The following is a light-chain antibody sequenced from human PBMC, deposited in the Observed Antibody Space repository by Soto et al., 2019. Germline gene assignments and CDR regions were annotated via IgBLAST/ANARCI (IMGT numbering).Light chain of an antibody. V-gene: IGLV2-14*01. Sequence: QSALTQPASVSGSPGQSITISCTGTSSDVGGYNYVSWYQQHPGKAPKLMIYDVSNRPSGVSNRFSGSKSGNTASLTISGLPAEDEADYYCSSYTSSSTPPYVFGTGTKVTVL. J-gene: IGLJ1*01. CDR2: DVS. CDR3: SSYTSSSTPPYV. CDR1: SSDVGGYNY.